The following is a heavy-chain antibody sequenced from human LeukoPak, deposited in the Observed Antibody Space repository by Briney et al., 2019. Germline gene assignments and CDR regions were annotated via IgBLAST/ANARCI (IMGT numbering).Heavy chain of an antibody. CDR3: ARDPSGGEGYYYYMDV. D-gene: IGHD6-19*01. Sequence: SVKVSCKASGGTFSSYAISWVRQAPGQGLEWMGGIIPIFGTANYAQKFQGRVTITADESTSTAYMELRSLRSDDTAVYYCARDPSGGEGYYYYMDVWGKGTTVTVSS. V-gene: IGHV1-69*13. J-gene: IGHJ6*03. CDR1: GGTFSSYA. CDR2: IIPIFGTA.